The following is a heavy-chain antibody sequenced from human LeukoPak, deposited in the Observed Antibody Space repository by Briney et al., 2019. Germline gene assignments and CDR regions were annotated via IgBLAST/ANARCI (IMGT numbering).Heavy chain of an antibody. CDR2: MNPNSGNT. V-gene: IGHV1-8*01. CDR3: AGGGDVPREDAFDI. Sequence: PRASVKVSCKASGYTFTSYDLNWVRQPTGQGLEWMGCMNPNSGNTGYAQKFQGRVTMTKNTPISTAYMELSSLRSEDTAVYYCAGGGDVPREDAFDIWGEGGMVTVSS. J-gene: IGHJ3*02. CDR1: GYTFTSYD.